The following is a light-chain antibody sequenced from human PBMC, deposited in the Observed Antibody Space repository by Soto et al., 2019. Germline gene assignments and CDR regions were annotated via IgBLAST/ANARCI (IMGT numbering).Light chain of an antibody. V-gene: IGLV2-11*01. CDR2: DVN. CDR1: SSDVGGYNF. Sequence: QSALTQPRSVSGSPGQSVTIACTGTSSDVGGYNFVSWYQHHPGKAPKLMIYDVNKRPSGVPDRFSGSKSGNTASLSISGLRAEDEADYYCCSYAGSSTSVFGGGTKLTVL. J-gene: IGLJ2*01. CDR3: CSYAGSSTSV.